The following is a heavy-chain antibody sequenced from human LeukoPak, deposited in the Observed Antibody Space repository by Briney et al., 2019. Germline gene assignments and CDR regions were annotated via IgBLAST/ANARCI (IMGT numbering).Heavy chain of an antibody. V-gene: IGHV5-51*01. CDR3: ARLLSSGVYYYDS. J-gene: IGHJ4*02. CDR2: IYPGESDT. CDR1: GSHFTSYW. Sequence: GGALEISGKGSGSHFTSYWLSWVRPLPGKGLEWMALIYPGESDTRYSPSCQGQVTISPDKPISTPSLQWSSLKAWDTAMYFCARLLSSGVYYYDSWGQGTLVTVSS. D-gene: IGHD3-22*01.